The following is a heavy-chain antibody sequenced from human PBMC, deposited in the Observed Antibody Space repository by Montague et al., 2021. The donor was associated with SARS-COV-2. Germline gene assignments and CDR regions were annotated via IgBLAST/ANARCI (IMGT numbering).Heavy chain of an antibody. CDR1: GGSISGYC. CDR2: IYYTGGT. CDR3: ARDWAVLTRDGYNYGWFDP. D-gene: IGHD5-24*01. Sequence: SETLSLTCSVSGGSISGYCWSWIRQSPGKGLEWVGYIYYTGGTNYNPPLESRVTISLDTSKNQFSLRLSSVTPADTAVYYCARDWAVLTRDGYNYGWFDPWGPGTLVTVSS. V-gene: IGHV4-59*01. J-gene: IGHJ5*02.